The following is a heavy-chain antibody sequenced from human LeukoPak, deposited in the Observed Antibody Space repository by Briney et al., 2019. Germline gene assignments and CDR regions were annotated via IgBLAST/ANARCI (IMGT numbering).Heavy chain of an antibody. CDR1: GFTFSSYA. J-gene: IGHJ4*02. V-gene: IGHV3-23*01. D-gene: IGHD3-3*01. Sequence: GGSLRLSCAASGFTFSSYAMGWVCQAPGKGLEWVSAISGSGGSTYYADSVKGRFTISRDNSKNTLYLQMNSLRAEDTAVYYCAKDTQRRFLEWLSGDYWGQGTLVTVSS. CDR2: ISGSGGST. CDR3: AKDTQRRFLEWLSGDY.